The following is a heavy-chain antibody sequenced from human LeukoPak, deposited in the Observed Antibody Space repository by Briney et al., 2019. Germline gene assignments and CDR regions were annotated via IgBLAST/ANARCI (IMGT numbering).Heavy chain of an antibody. Sequence: GESLKISCKSPGYDFATYWIGWVRQMPGIGLEWMGIIYPADSDTRYSPSLQGQVTISADESINTAYLQWSSLKASDTAMYYCARSMGSYGYDAFDIWGQGTMVTVSS. CDR2: IYPADSDT. D-gene: IGHD5-18*01. J-gene: IGHJ3*02. V-gene: IGHV5-51*01. CDR3: ARSMGSYGYDAFDI. CDR1: GYDFATYW.